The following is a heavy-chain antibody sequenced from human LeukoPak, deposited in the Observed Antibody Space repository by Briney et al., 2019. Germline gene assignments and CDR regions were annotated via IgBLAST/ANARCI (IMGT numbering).Heavy chain of an antibody. J-gene: IGHJ4*02. CDR1: GFTFSSYG. D-gene: IGHD3-22*01. CDR3: AKVPPYYYDSSGYDYYFDY. CDR2: IRYDGSNK. Sequence: PGGSLRLSCAASGFTFSSYGMHWVRQAPGKGLEWVAFIRYDGSNKYYADSVKGRCTISRDNSKNTLYLQMNSLRAEDTAVYYCAKVPPYYYDSSGYDYYFDYWGQGTLVTVSS. V-gene: IGHV3-30*02.